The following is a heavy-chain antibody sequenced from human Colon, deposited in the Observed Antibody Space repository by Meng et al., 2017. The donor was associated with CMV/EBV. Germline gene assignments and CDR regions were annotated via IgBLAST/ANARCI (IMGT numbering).Heavy chain of an antibody. D-gene: IGHD3-16*02. CDR3: AKDRAPYRVGDYGMDV. V-gene: IGHV3-30*02. CDR2: IEYDGGYS. J-gene: IGHJ6*02. Sequence: SLSLSCAASGFIFRSYAMHWVRQAPGKGLEWVAFIEYDGGYSYYIDSGKGRFTISRDNSKQTLYLQMNNLSTEDTAVYYCAKDRAPYRVGDYGMDVWGQGAPVTVSS. CDR1: GFIFRSYA.